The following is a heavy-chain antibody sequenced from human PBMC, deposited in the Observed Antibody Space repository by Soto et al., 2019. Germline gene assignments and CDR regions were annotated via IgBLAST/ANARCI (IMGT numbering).Heavy chain of an antibody. V-gene: IGHV3-15*01. D-gene: IGHD2-2*01. CDR2: FKSKIDGGTT. CDR1: GFTFSKGW. CDR3: TTELSYTTSSCPFAFDN. Sequence: GGSLRLSCVGAGFTFSKGWMSWVRQAPGKGPEWVGRFKSKIDGGTTVYAESVKGTFIITIDDSENTLYLQMDSLQTEDTAVYYCTTELSYTTSSCPFAFDNWGQGTLVTVSS. J-gene: IGHJ4*02.